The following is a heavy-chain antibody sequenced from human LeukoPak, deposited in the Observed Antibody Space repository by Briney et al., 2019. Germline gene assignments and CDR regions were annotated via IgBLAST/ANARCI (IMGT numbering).Heavy chain of an antibody. CDR3: ATITYTVTALDAFDI. J-gene: IGHJ3*02. D-gene: IGHD4-17*01. CDR2: INPSGGST. CDR1: GYTFTSYY. Sequence: GASVKVSCKASGYTFTSYYTHWVRQAPGQGLEWMGIINPSGGSTSYAQKFKGRFTMTRDTSTSTVYMELSSLRTEDTAVYYCATITYTVTALDAFDIWGQGTMATVSS. V-gene: IGHV1-46*01.